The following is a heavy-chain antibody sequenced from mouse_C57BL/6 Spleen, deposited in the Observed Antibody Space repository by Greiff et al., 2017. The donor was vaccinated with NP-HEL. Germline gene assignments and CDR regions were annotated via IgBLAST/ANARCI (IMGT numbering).Heavy chain of an antibody. D-gene: IGHD1-1*01. CDR1: GYTFTSYW. Sequence: VQLQQPGAELVKPGASVKVSCKASGYTFTSYWMHWVKQRPGQGLEWIGRIHPSDSDTNYNQKFKGKATLTVDKSSSTPYMQLSSLTSEDSAVYYCAIAVTTVVEDYWGQGTTLTVSS. CDR3: AIAVTTVVEDY. J-gene: IGHJ2*01. V-gene: IGHV1-74*01. CDR2: IHPSDSDT.